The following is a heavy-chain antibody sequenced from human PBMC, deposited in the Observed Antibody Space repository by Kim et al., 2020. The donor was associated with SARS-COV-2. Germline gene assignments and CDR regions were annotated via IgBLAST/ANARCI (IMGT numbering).Heavy chain of an antibody. CDR3: ARVLWFGVRWFDP. CDR1: GGSISSYY. V-gene: IGHV4-59*01. Sequence: SETLSLTCTVSGGSISSYYWSWIRQPPGKGLEWIGYIYYSGSTNYNPSLKSRVTISVDTSKNQFSLNLSSVTAADTAVYYCARVLWFGVRWFDPWGQGTLVTVSS. J-gene: IGHJ5*02. CDR2: IYYSGST. D-gene: IGHD3-10*01.